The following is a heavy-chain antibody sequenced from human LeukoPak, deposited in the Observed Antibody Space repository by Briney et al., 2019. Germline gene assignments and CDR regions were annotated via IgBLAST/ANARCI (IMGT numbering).Heavy chain of an antibody. J-gene: IGHJ4*02. CDR2: IYYSGST. CDR3: ARVNYYGSGSYQYYFDY. V-gene: IGHV4-31*03. D-gene: IGHD3-10*01. CDR1: GGCISSGGYY. Sequence: SETLSLTCTVSGGCISSGGYYWSWIRQHPGKGLEWIGYIYYSGSTYYNPSLKSRVTISVDTSKNQFSLKLSSVTAADTAVYYCARVNYYGSGSYQYYFDYWGQGTLVTVSS.